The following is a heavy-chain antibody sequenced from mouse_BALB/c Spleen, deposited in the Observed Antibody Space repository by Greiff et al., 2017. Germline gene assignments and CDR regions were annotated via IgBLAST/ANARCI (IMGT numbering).Heavy chain of an antibody. V-gene: IGHV7-3*02. CDR3: ARGASTVVGWFAY. J-gene: IGHJ3*01. D-gene: IGHD1-1*01. CDR1: GFTFTDYY. Sequence: EVKLVESGGGLVQPGGSLRLSCTTSGFTFTDYYMSWVSLPPGKALEWLGFIRHKADGSTTEYSASVKGRFTISRDNSPSILYLQMNTLRAEDSATYYCARGASTVVGWFAYWGQGTLVTVSA. CDR2: IRHKADGSTT.